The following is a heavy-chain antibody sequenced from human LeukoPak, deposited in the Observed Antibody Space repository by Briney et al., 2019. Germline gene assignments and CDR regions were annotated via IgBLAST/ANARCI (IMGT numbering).Heavy chain of an antibody. D-gene: IGHD1-1*01. V-gene: IGHV3-7*04. J-gene: IGHJ3*01. CDR2: INEVGSDK. Sequence: PGGSLRLSCAASGFTFSSSWMSWVRQAPGKGLEWVATINEVGSDKQYMDSVKGRLSISRDNPKNSLYLQMSSPRAEDTAVYFCARHGNWAFDFWGQGTMVTVSS. CDR3: ARHGNWAFDF. CDR1: GFTFSSSW.